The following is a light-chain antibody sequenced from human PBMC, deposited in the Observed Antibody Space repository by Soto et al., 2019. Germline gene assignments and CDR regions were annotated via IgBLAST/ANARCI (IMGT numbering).Light chain of an antibody. CDR3: SSYAGSSTLV. V-gene: IGLV2-14*01. Sequence: QSALTQPASVSGSPGQSITISCTGTSSDIGGYNYVSWYQQHPGKAPKLMIYEVSNRLSGVSNRFSGSKSGNTASLTISGLQAEDEADYYCSSYAGSSTLVFGGGTKLTVL. CDR2: EVS. CDR1: SSDIGGYNY. J-gene: IGLJ3*02.